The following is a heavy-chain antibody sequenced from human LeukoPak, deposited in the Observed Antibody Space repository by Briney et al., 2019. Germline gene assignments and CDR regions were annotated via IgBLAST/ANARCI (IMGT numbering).Heavy chain of an antibody. Sequence: GGSLRLSCAASGFTFNNYAMSWVRQAPGKGLEWVGRIKSKTDGGTTDYAAPVKGRFTISRDDSKNTLYLQMNSLKTEDTAVYYCTTDEVGATRGVWGQGTLVTVSS. CDR1: GFTFNNYA. CDR2: IKSKTDGGTT. J-gene: IGHJ4*02. V-gene: IGHV3-15*01. CDR3: TTDEVGATRGV. D-gene: IGHD1-26*01.